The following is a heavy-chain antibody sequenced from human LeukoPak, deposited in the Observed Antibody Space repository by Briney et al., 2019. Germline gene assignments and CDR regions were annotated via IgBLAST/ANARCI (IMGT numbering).Heavy chain of an antibody. V-gene: IGHV3-7*01. CDR3: ARASPYFDY. CDR2: IKQDGNEK. Sequence: GGSLRLSCAASGFTFSGYWMTWVRQAPGKGLEWVANIKQDGNEKYYVDSVKGRLTISRDNAKNSLSLQMNSLRAEDTALYYCARASPYFDYWGQGTLVTVSS. D-gene: IGHD6-6*01. CDR1: GFTFSGYW. J-gene: IGHJ4*02.